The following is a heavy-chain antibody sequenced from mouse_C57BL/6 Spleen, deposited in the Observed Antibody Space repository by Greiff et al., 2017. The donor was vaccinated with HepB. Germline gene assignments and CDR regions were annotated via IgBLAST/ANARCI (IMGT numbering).Heavy chain of an antibody. CDR2: ISSGSSTI. CDR1: GFTFSDYG. V-gene: IGHV5-17*01. CDR3: ARGVYSNYFDY. J-gene: IGHJ2*01. Sequence: DVKLVESGGGLVKPGGSLKLSCAASGFTFSDYGMHWVRQAPEKGLEWVAYISSGSSTIYYADTVKGRFTISRDNAKNTLFLQMTSLRSEDTAMYYCARGVYSNYFDYWGQGTTLTVSS. D-gene: IGHD2-5*01.